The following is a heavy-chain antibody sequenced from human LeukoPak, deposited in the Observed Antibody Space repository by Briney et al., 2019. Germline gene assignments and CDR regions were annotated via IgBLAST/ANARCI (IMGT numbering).Heavy chain of an antibody. CDR2: ISAYNGNT. J-gene: IGHJ4*02. CDR3: ARCLYYYDSSGYYLDY. V-gene: IGHV1-18*01. CDR1: GYTFTRYG. D-gene: IGHD3-22*01. Sequence: ASVKVSCKASGYTFTRYGISWVRQAPGQGLEWMGWISAYNGNTNYAQKLQGRVTMATDTSTNTAYMELRSLRSDDTAVYYCARCLYYYDSSGYYLDYWGQGTLVTVSS.